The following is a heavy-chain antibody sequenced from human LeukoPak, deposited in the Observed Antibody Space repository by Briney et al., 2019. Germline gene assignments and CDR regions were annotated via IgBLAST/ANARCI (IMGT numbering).Heavy chain of an antibody. J-gene: IGHJ4*02. CDR3: AKASFTGRLYYFDY. D-gene: IGHD1-1*01. V-gene: IGHV3-30*18. Sequence: GGSLRLSCAASGFTFSSYGMHWVRQAPGKGLEWVAAISYDGSNKYYADSVKGRFTISRDNSKNTLYLQMNSLRAEDTAVYYCAKASFTGRLYYFDYWGQGTLVTVSS. CDR2: ISYDGSNK. CDR1: GFTFSSYG.